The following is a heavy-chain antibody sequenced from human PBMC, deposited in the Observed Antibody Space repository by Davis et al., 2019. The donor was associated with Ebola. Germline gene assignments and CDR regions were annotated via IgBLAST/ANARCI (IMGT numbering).Heavy chain of an antibody. Sequence: ESLKISCTASGFNFGEYALTWIRQPPGKGLEWIGYIYYSGSTNYNPSLKSRVTISVDTSKNQFSLKLSSVTAADTAVYYCARGGPFLEWLLMDPWGQGTLVTVSS. V-gene: IGHV4-59*01. J-gene: IGHJ5*02. CDR3: ARGGPFLEWLLMDP. CDR2: IYYSGST. CDR1: GFNFGEYA. D-gene: IGHD3-3*02.